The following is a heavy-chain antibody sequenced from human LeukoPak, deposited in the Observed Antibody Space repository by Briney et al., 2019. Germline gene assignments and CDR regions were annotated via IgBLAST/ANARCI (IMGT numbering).Heavy chain of an antibody. CDR1: GFTFSSFW. CDR2: INSDGSSI. J-gene: IGHJ4*02. Sequence: PGGSLRLSCAASGFTFSSFWMHWVCQAPGKGLVWVSRINSDGSSITYADSVKGRFTISRDNAKNTLYLQMNSLRAEDTAVYYCARTEYSGSYFDYWGQGTLITVSS. CDR3: ARTEYSGSYFDY. V-gene: IGHV3-74*01. D-gene: IGHD1-26*01.